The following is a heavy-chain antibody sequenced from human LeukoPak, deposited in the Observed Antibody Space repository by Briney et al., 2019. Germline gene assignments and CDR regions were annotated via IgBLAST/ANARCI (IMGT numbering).Heavy chain of an antibody. V-gene: IGHV1-18*01. CDR2: ISGYSGNT. CDR3: AREGPGWQWHGNWFDP. Sequence: EASVEVSCKASGYTVTSYGISWVRQAPGQGLEWMGWISGYSGNTNYAQKLQGRVTMTTDPSTSPAYMALRSLRSDDTAVYYCAREGPGWQWHGNWFDPWGQDTLVTVSS. J-gene: IGHJ5*02. D-gene: IGHD6-19*01. CDR1: GYTVTSYG.